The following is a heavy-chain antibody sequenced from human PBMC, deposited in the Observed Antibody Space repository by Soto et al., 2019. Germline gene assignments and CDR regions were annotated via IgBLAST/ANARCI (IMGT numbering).Heavy chain of an antibody. CDR2: IYWDDDK. Sequence: QITLNESGPTVVRPTETLTLTCRFSGFSLTTSGVGVGWIRQSPGKDPEWLALIYWDDDKRYSASLKRRLTITKDTSKNQVVLTVSDLDTTDTATYYCAHRVLLTVFGLVTTTAIYFDFWGQGTPVAVSS. CDR1: GFSLTTSGVG. V-gene: IGHV2-5*02. J-gene: IGHJ4*02. CDR3: AHRVLLTVFGLVTTTAIYFDF. D-gene: IGHD3-3*01.